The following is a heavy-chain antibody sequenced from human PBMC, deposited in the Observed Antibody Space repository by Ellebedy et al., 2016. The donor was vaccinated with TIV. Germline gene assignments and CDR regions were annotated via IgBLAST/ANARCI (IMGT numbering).Heavy chain of an antibody. CDR2: ISGSGGST. CDR3: AKYVNYYGSGSYYEAYYFDY. V-gene: IGHV3-23*01. Sequence: GESLKISXAASGFTFSSYAMSWVRQAPGKGLEWVSAISGSGGSTYYADSVKGRFTISRDNSKNTLYLQMNSLRAEDTAVYYCAKYVNYYGSGSYYEAYYFDYWGQGTLVTVSS. D-gene: IGHD3-10*01. J-gene: IGHJ4*02. CDR1: GFTFSSYA.